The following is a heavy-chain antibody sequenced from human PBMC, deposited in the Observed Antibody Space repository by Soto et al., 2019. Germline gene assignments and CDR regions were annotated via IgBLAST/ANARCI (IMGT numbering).Heavy chain of an antibody. CDR3: ARDSSGWSNDAFDI. CDR2: INHSGST. Sequence: SSETLSLTCAVYGGSFSGYYWSWIRQPPGKGLEWIGEINHSGSTNYNPSLKSRVTISVDTSKNQFSLKLSSVTAADTAVYYCARDSSGWSNDAFDIWGQGTMVTVSS. J-gene: IGHJ3*02. D-gene: IGHD6-19*01. V-gene: IGHV4-34*01. CDR1: GGSFSGYY.